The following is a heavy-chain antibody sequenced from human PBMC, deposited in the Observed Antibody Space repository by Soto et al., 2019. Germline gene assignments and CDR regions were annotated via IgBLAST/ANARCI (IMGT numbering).Heavy chain of an antibody. D-gene: IGHD3-22*01. V-gene: IGHV4-34*01. Sequence: SETLSLTCAVYGGPFSAYYWSWIRQPPGKGLEWIGEINHSGSTYYNPSLKSRVTISVDTSKNQFSLKLSSVTAADTAVYYCARRLYYDSSGFEGGGMDVWGQGTTVTVSS. J-gene: IGHJ6*02. CDR3: ARRLYYDSSGFEGGGMDV. CDR1: GGPFSAYY. CDR2: INHSGST.